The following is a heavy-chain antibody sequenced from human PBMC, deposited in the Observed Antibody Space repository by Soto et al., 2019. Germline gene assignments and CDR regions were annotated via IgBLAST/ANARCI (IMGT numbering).Heavy chain of an antibody. D-gene: IGHD3-10*01. J-gene: IGHJ3*02. Sequence: GESLKISCKGSGYSFTSYWIGWVRQMPGKGLEWMGIIYPGDSDTRYSPSFQGQVTISADKSISTAYLQWSSLKASDTAMYYCVTSYDYGAGSYLAFDIWGQGTMVTVSS. CDR1: GYSFTSYW. CDR2: IYPGDSDT. V-gene: IGHV5-51*01. CDR3: VTSYDYGAGSYLAFDI.